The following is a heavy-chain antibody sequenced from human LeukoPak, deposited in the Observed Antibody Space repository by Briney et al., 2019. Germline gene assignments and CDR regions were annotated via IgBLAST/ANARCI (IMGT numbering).Heavy chain of an antibody. V-gene: IGHV3-15*01. D-gene: IGHD2-8*01. CDR3: AVNDPRPDH. Sequence: GGSLRLSCAASGFTFSVAWMSWARQAPGKGLEWVGRIKSKAVGGTADCAAPVKGRFTISRDDSKNTLYLQMNSLKTEDTAVYYCAVNDPRPDHWGQGTLVTVSS. J-gene: IGHJ4*02. CDR1: GFTFSVAW. CDR2: IKSKAVGGTA.